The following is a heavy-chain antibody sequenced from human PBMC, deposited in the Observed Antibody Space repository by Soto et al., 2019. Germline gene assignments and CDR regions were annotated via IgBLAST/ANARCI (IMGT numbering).Heavy chain of an antibody. V-gene: IGHV4-34*02. CDR3: AGNIVATISSFDY. CDR2: INHSGST. Sequence: QVQLQQWGAGLLKPSETLSLTRAVYGESFSGYYWSWIRQPPGKGLEWIGEINHSGSTNYNPSLKSRVTMSVDTSKNQFSLKLSSVTAADTAMYYCAGNIVATISSFDYWGQGTLVTVSS. J-gene: IGHJ4*02. CDR1: GESFSGYY. D-gene: IGHD5-12*01.